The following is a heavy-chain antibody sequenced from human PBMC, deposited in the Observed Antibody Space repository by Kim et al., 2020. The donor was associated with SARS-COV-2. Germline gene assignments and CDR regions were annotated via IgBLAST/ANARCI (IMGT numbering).Heavy chain of an antibody. CDR3: AKTPGGYTYGRFYFDS. V-gene: IGHV3-23*01. D-gene: IGHD5-18*01. Sequence: GKGRFTIFRDNSKDTFYLQMNSLRAEDTAVYYCAKTPGGYTYGRFYFDSWGQGTLVTVSS. J-gene: IGHJ4*02.